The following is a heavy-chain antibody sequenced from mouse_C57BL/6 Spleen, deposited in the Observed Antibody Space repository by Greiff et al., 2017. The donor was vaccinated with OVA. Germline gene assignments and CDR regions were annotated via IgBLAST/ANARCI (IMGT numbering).Heavy chain of an antibody. CDR3: ARQYYGSSPYYAMDY. D-gene: IGHD1-1*01. V-gene: IGHV2-6-1*01. CDR1: GFSLTSYG. CDR2: IWSDGST. Sequence: VMLVESGPGLVAPSQSLSITCTVSGFSLTSYGVHWVRQPPGKGLEWLVVIWSDGSTTYNSALKSRLSISKDNSKSQVFLKMNSLQTDDTAMYYCARQYYGSSPYYAMDYWGQGTSVTVSS. J-gene: IGHJ4*01.